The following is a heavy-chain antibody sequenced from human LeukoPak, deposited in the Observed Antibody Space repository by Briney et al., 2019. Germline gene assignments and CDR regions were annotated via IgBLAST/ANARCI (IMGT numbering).Heavy chain of an antibody. CDR1: GGSISDYY. V-gene: IGHV4-59*01. CDR2: IYYTET. J-gene: IGHJ4*02. CDR3: ATRKLGNDY. D-gene: IGHD7-27*01. Sequence: PSETLSLTCTVSGGSISDYYWSWIRQSPGKGLEWIGYIYYTETSYNPSLKSRVTISADTSKNQFYLKLYSVTAADTAVYYCATRKLGNDYWGQGTLVTVSS.